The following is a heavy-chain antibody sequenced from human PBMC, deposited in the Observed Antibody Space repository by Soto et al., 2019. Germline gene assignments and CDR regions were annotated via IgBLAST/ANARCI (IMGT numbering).Heavy chain of an antibody. CDR2: MNPGSGDT. CDR1: GYSFTNND. J-gene: IGHJ5*02. V-gene: IGHV1-8*01. CDR3: DRMEPFGSSNWFDN. Sequence: VASVKVSCKASGYSFTNNDVSWVRQATGQGLEWMGLMNPGSGDTGYAQKFQGRVTMTRDISIATAYMELGSLRSDDTAIYYCDRMEPFGSSNWFDNWGQGTLVTVSS. D-gene: IGHD3-10*01.